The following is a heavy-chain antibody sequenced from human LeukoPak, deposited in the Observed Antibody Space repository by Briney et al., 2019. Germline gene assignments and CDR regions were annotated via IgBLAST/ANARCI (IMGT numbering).Heavy chain of an antibody. J-gene: IGHJ4*02. CDR1: GFTFSSYA. Sequence: PGGSLRLSCAASGFTFSSYAMTWVRRAPGKGLEWVSTISGSGGSTYYADSVKGRFTISRDNSKNTLYLQMSSLRAEDTAVYYCAKIMTLTMVRGVPPSDYWGQGTLVTVSS. V-gene: IGHV3-23*01. CDR3: AKIMTLTMVRGVPPSDY. D-gene: IGHD3-10*01. CDR2: ISGSGGST.